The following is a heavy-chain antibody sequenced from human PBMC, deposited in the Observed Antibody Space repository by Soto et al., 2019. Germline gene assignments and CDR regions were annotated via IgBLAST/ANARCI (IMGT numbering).Heavy chain of an antibody. Sequence: ETLSLTCAVYGGSFSGYYWSWIRQPPGKGLEWIGEINHSGSTNYNPSLKSRVTTSVDTSKNQFSLKLSSVTAADTAVYYCARRRITMIVVVREVPWFDPWGQGTLVTVSS. CDR2: INHSGST. D-gene: IGHD3-22*01. V-gene: IGHV4-34*01. CDR1: GGSFSGYY. CDR3: ARRRITMIVVVREVPWFDP. J-gene: IGHJ5*02.